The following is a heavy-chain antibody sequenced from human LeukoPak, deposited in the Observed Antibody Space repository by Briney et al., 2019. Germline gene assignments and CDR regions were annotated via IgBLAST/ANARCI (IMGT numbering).Heavy chain of an antibody. CDR2: SSGEEDSI. J-gene: IGHJ4*02. V-gene: IGHV3-23*01. D-gene: IGHD6-19*01. CDR1: GLTLKNFA. CDR3: TIDLMTGFSSGWHFAY. Sequence: GGSLRLSYAASGLTLKNFAMSWVRQAPGKGLEWLAFSSGEEDSIHYTDCVRGNFVISTDSSENTSYLHMNSLRAEDTAVYYCTIDLMTGFSSGWHFAYWGQGTLVTVSS.